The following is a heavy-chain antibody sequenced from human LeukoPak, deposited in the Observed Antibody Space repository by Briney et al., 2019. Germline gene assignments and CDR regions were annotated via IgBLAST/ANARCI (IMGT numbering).Heavy chain of an antibody. V-gene: IGHV3-21*01. J-gene: IGHJ4*02. CDR1: GFTFSSYS. CDR3: AGGPYYYDSSGYPGGLDY. Sequence: GGSLRLSCAASGFTFSSYSMNWVRQAPGKGLEWVSSISSSSSYIYYADSVKGRFTISRDNSKNTLYLQMNSLRAEDTAVYYCAGGPYYYDSSGYPGGLDYWGQGTLVTVSS. D-gene: IGHD3-22*01. CDR2: ISSSSSYI.